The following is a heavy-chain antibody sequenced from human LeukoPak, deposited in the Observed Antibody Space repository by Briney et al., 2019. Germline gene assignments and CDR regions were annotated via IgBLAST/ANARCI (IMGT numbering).Heavy chain of an antibody. Sequence: GGSLRLSCEASGFTFNIYSMSWVRQAPGKGLEWVSTMSGSGSSTYYADFVKGRFTSSRDNSKNTLYQQMNSLRAEDPAVYHCAKLGLRLGVDYWGQGTLVTVSS. CDR2: MSGSGSST. D-gene: IGHD4-17*01. V-gene: IGHV3-23*01. J-gene: IGHJ4*02. CDR3: AKLGLRLGVDY. CDR1: GFTFNIYS.